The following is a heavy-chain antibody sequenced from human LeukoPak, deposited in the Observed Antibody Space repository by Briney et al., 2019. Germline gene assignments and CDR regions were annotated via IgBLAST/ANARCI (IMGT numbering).Heavy chain of an antibody. Sequence: LSLTCTVSGGSISSSSYYWGWIRQPPGKGLEWVSYISDNGNKIHYADSVKGRFTISRDNAEKSLFLQMNSLRAEDAAIYYCARSKVGIYGQFIDSWGQGDLVTVSS. CDR2: ISDNGNKI. CDR3: ARSKVGIYGQFIDS. J-gene: IGHJ4*02. V-gene: IGHV3-11*04. CDR1: GGSISSSSYY. D-gene: IGHD1-26*01.